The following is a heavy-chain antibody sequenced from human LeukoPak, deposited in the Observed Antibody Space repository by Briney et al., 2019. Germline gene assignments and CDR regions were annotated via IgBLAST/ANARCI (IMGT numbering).Heavy chain of an antibody. D-gene: IGHD1-26*01. V-gene: IGHV4-38-2*02. J-gene: IGHJ4*02. Sequence: SETLSLTCTVSGGSISSAYYWGWIRQPPRKGLEWIGTMYHSGSINYNPSLKGRVTISVDTSKNQFSLKLSSVTAADTAVYFCARGFRGVNFDYWGQRTLVTVSS. CDR3: ARGFRGVNFDY. CDR1: GGSISSAYY. CDR2: MYHSGSI.